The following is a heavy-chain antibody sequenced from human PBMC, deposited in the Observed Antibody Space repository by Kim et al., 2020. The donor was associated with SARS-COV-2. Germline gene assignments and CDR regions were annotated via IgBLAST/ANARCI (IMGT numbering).Heavy chain of an antibody. Sequence: SETLSLTCAVYGGSFSGYYWSWIRQPPGKGLEWIGEINHSGSTNYNPSLKSRVTISVDTSKNQFSLKLSSVTAADTAVYYCARGPVAGRTHSYYYYGMDV. V-gene: IGHV4-34*01. J-gene: IGHJ6*01. CDR3: ARGPVAGRTHSYYYYGMDV. CDR1: GGSFSGYY. D-gene: IGHD6-19*01. CDR2: INHSGST.